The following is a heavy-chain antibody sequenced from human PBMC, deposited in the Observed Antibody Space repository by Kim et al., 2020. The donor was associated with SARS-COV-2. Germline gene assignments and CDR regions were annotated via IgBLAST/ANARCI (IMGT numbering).Heavy chain of an antibody. V-gene: IGHV1-3*01. CDR1: GYTFTSYA. J-gene: IGHJ4*02. D-gene: IGHD4-17*01. CDR3: ATQRTTVVTPTELDY. Sequence: ASVKVSCKASGYTFTSYAMHWVRQAPGQSLEWMGWINAGNGNTKYSQKFQGRVTITRDTSASTAYMELGSLGSEDTAVCYCATQRTTVVTPTELDYWGQGTLVTVSS. CDR2: INAGNGNT.